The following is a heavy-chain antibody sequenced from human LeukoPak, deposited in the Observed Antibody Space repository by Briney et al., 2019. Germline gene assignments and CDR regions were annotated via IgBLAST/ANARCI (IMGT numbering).Heavy chain of an antibody. V-gene: IGHV5-51*01. CDR2: IYPGDSDT. CDR1: GYSFTNYW. J-gene: IGHJ4*02. CDR3: ALNPRGYCSGGRCYIGH. Sequence: GESLKISCKGSGYSFTNYWIGWVRQMPGKGLEWMGIIYPGDSDTRYSPSFQGQVTISADKSISTAYLQWSSLKASDTAMYYCALNPRGYCSGGRCYIGHWGQGTLVTVSS. D-gene: IGHD2-15*01.